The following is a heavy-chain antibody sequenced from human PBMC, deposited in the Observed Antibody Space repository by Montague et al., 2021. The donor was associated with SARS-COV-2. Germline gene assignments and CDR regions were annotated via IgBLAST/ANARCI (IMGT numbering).Heavy chain of an antibody. J-gene: IGHJ4*02. CDR2: TYYRSKWYN. Sequence: CAISGDSVSGDIASWNWIRQSPSRRLEWLGGTYYRSKWYNDYAESVKSRITIDPDTSNHQFSLHLNSVTPEDTAVYYCARIPVGSKYYFDFWGQGTLVTVSS. CDR3: ARIPVGSKYYFDF. CDR1: GDSVSGDIAS. V-gene: IGHV6-1*01. D-gene: IGHD2-2*01.